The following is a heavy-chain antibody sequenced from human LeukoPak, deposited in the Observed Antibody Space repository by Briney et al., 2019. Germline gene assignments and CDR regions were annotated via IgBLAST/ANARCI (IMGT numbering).Heavy chain of an antibody. CDR2: INPSGGST. CDR3: AREKEQGYDSSGYNY. J-gene: IGHJ4*02. Sequence: ASVKVSCKASGYIFTDYYIHWVRQAPGQGLEWMGIINPSGGSTSYAQKFQGRITMTRDTTTSTVYMELSSLRSEDAAVYYCAREKEQGYDSSGYNYWGQGTLVTVSS. D-gene: IGHD3-22*01. CDR1: GYIFTDYY. V-gene: IGHV1-46*01.